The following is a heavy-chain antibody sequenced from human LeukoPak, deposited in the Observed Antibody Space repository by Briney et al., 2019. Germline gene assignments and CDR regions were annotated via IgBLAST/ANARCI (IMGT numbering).Heavy chain of an antibody. Sequence: GSSVKVSCKASGGTFSSYAISWVRQAPGQGLEWMGGIIPIFGTANYAQKFQGRVTITADESTSTAYMELSSLRSEDTAVYYCARDLRCSSTSCYLDYWGQGTLVTVSS. CDR2: IIPIFGTA. V-gene: IGHV1-69*01. CDR3: ARDLRCSSTSCYLDY. CDR1: GGTFSSYA. D-gene: IGHD2-2*01. J-gene: IGHJ4*02.